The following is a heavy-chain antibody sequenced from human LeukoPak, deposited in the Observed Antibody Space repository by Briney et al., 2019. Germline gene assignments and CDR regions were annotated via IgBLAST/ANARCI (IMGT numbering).Heavy chain of an antibody. J-gene: IGHJ4*02. CDR3: AIAFFSGSGGNHKHFDS. D-gene: IGHD3-10*01. V-gene: IGHV3-23*01. CDR1: GFTFSNFA. CDR2: MSSVT. Sequence: GGSLRLSCAASGFTFSNFAMSWVRQAPGKGLEWVSAMSSVTYYADSVKGRFTISRDDSKSTLFLQMNSLSAEDTAVYCCAIAFFSGSGGNHKHFDSWGQGTLVTVST.